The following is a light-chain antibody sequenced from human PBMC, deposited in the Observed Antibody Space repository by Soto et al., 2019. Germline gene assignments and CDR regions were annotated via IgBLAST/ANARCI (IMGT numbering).Light chain of an antibody. CDR2: EVS. CDR1: SSDIGAYTS. J-gene: IGLJ1*01. V-gene: IGLV2-14*01. CDR3: SSYTSDNRRCV. Sequence: QSVLTQPASVSGSPGQSITISCTGTSSDIGAYTSVSWYQQHPGKAPKVMIYEVSKRPSGVSNRFSGSKSGNTASLTISGLQGEDEAHYYCSSYTSDNRRCVFGNATNVT.